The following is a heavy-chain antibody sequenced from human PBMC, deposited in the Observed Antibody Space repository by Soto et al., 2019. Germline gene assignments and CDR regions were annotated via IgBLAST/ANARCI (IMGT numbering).Heavy chain of an antibody. CDR3: AREIYDDYDSSCFYH. V-gene: IGHV3-23*01. CDR1: GFTFSSYA. CDR2: VSGSGGST. D-gene: IGHD3-22*01. J-gene: IGHJ4*02. Sequence: HPGGSLRLSCAASGFTFSSYAMSWVRQAPGKGLEWVSSVSGSGGSTYYADSVKGRSTISRDNSTNTLSLQMNSLRAEDTAVYYCAREIYDDYDSSCFYHWGQGSFVSVSS.